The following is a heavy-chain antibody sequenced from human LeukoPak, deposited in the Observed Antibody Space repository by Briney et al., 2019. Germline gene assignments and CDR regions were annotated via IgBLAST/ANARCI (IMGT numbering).Heavy chain of an antibody. Sequence: PSETLSLTCTVSGYSISSGYYWGWIRQPPGKGLEWIGSIYHSGSTYYNPSLKSRVTISVDTSKNQFSLKLSSVTAADTALYYCARSGTVTHLKNSLGYMDVWGKGTTVTVSS. D-gene: IGHD4-11*01. CDR3: ARSGTVTHLKNSLGYMDV. CDR2: IYHSGST. J-gene: IGHJ6*03. V-gene: IGHV4-38-2*02. CDR1: GYSISSGYY.